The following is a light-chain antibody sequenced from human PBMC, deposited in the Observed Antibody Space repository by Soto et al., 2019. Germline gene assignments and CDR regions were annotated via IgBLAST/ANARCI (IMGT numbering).Light chain of an antibody. J-gene: IGKJ2*01. CDR2: LGS. CDR3: MQALQTPLYT. Sequence: VMTQSPLSLPVTPGEPASISCRSSQSLLHSNGYNYLDWYLQKPGQSPQLLIYLGSNRASGVPDRFSGSGSGTDFTLKISRVEAEDVGVYYCMQALQTPLYTFGQGTKLEIK. V-gene: IGKV2-28*01. CDR1: QSLLHSNGYNY.